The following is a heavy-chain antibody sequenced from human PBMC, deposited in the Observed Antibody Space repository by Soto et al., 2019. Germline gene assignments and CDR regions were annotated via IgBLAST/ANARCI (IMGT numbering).Heavy chain of an antibody. V-gene: IGHV4-61*01. CDR1: GGSVSSGSYY. J-gene: IGHJ4*02. Sequence: PSETLSLTCTVSGGSVSSGSYYWSWIRQPPGKGLEWIWYIYYSGSTNYNPSLKSRVTISVDTSKNQFSLKLSSVTAADTAVYYCARDNSKYYFDYWGQGTLVTVSS. CDR2: IYYSGST. D-gene: IGHD6-13*01. CDR3: ARDNSKYYFDY.